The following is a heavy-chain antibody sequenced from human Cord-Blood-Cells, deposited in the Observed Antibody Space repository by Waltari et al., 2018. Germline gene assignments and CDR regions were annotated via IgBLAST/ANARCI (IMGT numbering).Heavy chain of an antibody. CDR3: AKDTSMVRGVFDY. Sequence: AMIWVRHDAGKGLEWVSASSGSGGSTYYEDSVKGRFTISRDNSKNTLYLQMNSLRAEDTAVYYCAKDTSMVRGVFDYWGQGTLVTVSS. CDR1: A. V-gene: IGHV3-23*01. D-gene: IGHD3-10*01. J-gene: IGHJ4*02. CDR2: SSGSGGST.